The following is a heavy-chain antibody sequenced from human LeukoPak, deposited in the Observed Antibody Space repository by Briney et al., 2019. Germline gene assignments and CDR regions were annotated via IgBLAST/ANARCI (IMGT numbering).Heavy chain of an antibody. J-gene: IGHJ4*02. V-gene: IGHV3-74*01. CDR3: ARHLGTYSDH. CDR1: GVTLIGYW. Sequence: PLGSLRLSCAPSGVTLIGYWMYWVRQAPGKGVVWVSLINSEGSSTNYADSVNGRFTISRDNAKNTLYLQVNSLRADDSAVYYCARHLGTYSDHWGQGTLVTVSS. CDR2: INSEGSST. D-gene: IGHD7-27*01.